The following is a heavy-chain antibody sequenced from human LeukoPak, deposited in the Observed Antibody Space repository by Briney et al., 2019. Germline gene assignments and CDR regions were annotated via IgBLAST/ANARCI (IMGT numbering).Heavy chain of an antibody. Sequence: ASVKVSCKTSGYTFSNYGISWVRQAPGQGLEWMGWISAYNGNTNYAQKLQGRVTMTTDTSTSTAYMELRSLRSDDTAVYYCAREGAMDYGDHYYYYGMDVWGQGTTVTVSS. CDR1: GYTFSNYG. CDR3: AREGAMDYGDHYYYYGMDV. J-gene: IGHJ6*02. V-gene: IGHV1-18*01. D-gene: IGHD4-17*01. CDR2: ISAYNGNT.